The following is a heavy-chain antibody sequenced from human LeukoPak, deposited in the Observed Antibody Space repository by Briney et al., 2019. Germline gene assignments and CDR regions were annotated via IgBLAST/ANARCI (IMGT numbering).Heavy chain of an antibody. CDR1: GYTFTSYY. CDR3: TRGVYGDI. V-gene: IGHV1-8*03. Sequence: ASVKVSCKASGYTFTSYYMHWVRQATGQGLEWMGWMNPNSGNTGYAQKFQGRVTITRNTSISTAYMELSSLRFEDTAVYYCTRGVYGDIWGQGTMVTVSS. D-gene: IGHD2-8*01. J-gene: IGHJ3*02. CDR2: MNPNSGNT.